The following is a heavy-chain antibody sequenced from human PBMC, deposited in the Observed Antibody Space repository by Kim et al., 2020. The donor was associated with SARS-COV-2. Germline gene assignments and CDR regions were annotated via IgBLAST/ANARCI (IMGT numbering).Heavy chain of an antibody. CDR2: LYYNGGT. Sequence: SETLSLTCSVSGGSISVSNFFWVWFRQPPGKGLEWIASLYYNGGTYYNPSLKSRVTISGDTSKNQFSLKLSSVTAADTAVYYCARREEFSGYDGDYYFYGMDVWGQGTTVTVSS. J-gene: IGHJ6*02. D-gene: IGHD5-12*01. CDR3: ARREEFSGYDGDYYFYGMDV. CDR1: GGSISVSNFF. V-gene: IGHV4-39*01.